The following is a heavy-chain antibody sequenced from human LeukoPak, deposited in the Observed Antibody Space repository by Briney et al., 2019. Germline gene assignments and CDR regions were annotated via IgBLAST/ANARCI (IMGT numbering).Heavy chain of an antibody. CDR2: ISGSGGST. CDR1: GFTFNNYA. CDR3: ARDAARYSYGSLDY. Sequence: PGGSLRLSCAASGFTFNNYAMNWVRQAPGKGLEWVSAISGSGGSTYYADSVKGRFTISRDNSKNTLYLQMNSLRAEDTAVYYCARDAARYSYGSLDYWGQGTLVTVSS. D-gene: IGHD5-18*01. V-gene: IGHV3-23*01. J-gene: IGHJ4*02.